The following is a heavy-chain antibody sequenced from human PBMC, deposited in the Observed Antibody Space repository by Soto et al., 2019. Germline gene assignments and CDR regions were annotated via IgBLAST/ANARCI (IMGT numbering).Heavy chain of an antibody. CDR1: GGSISSYY. J-gene: IGHJ5*01. D-gene: IGHD3-22*01. CDR2: IYTSGST. V-gene: IGHV4-4*07. CDR3: ARDIVYYDSSGWFDY. Sequence: SETLSLTCTVSGGSISSYYWSWIRQPAGKGLEWIGRIYTSGSTNYNPSLKSRVTMSVDTSKNQFSLKLSSVTAADTAVYYCARDIVYYDSSGWFDYWGQGTLVTVSS.